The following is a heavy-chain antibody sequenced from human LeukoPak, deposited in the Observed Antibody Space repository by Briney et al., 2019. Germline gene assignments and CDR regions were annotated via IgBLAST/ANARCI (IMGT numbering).Heavy chain of an antibody. D-gene: IGHD6-19*01. CDR2: IYSGGST. Sequence: GGSLRLSCAASGFTFSSNYMSWVRQAPGKGLEWVSVIYSGGSTYYADSVKGRFSISRDNSKNTLYLQMNCLRAEDTAVYYCARGRQYSTGWYYFDYWGQGTLVTVSS. CDR1: GFTFSSNY. J-gene: IGHJ4*02. CDR3: ARGRQYSTGWYYFDY. V-gene: IGHV3-53*01.